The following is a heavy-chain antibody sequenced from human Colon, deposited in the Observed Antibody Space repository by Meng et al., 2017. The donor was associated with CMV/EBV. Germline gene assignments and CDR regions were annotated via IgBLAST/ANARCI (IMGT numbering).Heavy chain of an antibody. Sequence: LMPSETLSLLCAVYGGSFCGSWNWLRQSPEKGLEWIGEVSHSGPTYFTPALQNRLTLSADPSMKSFSLRLSSVTAADAAVYYCARGWVRDRSSLHFDIWGQGTLVTVSS. CDR2: VSHSGPT. CDR3: ARGWVRDRSSLHFDI. V-gene: IGHV4-34*01. J-gene: IGHJ4*02. D-gene: IGHD6-6*01. CDR1: GGSFCGS.